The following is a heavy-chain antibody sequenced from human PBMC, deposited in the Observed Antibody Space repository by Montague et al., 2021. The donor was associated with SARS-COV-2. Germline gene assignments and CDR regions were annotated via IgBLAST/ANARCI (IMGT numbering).Heavy chain of an antibody. J-gene: IGHJ6*02. D-gene: IGHD1-7*01. CDR2: IDWDDDK. V-gene: IGHV2-70*11. CDR3: ARSAQPAGNYSHLGDSGCDV. Sequence: PALVKPTQTLTLTCTFSGFSLTTSAMCVSWIRQPPGKAPEWLARIDWDDDKHYNASLKTRLTIPKDASKNHVVLTMTNMDPVDTGTDYCARSAQPAGNYSHLGDSGCDVWGRGTTVIVSS. CDR1: GFSLTTSAMC.